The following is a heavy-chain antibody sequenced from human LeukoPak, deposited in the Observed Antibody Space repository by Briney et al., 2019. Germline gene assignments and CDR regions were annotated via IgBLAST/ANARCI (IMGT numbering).Heavy chain of an antibody. CDR2: IIPIFGTA. J-gene: IGHJ6*03. V-gene: IGHV1-69*01. D-gene: IGHD6-6*01. Sequence: GASVKVSCKASGGTFSSYAISWVRQAPGQGLEWMGGIIPIFGTANYAQKFQGRVTITADESTSTVYMELSSLRSEDTAVYYCARDSYSSSSYYYMDVWGKGTTVTVSS. CDR3: ARDSYSSSSYYYMDV. CDR1: GGTFSSYA.